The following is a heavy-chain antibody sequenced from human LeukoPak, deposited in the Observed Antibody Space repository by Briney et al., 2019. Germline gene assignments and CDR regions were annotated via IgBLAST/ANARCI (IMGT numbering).Heavy chain of an antibody. Sequence: GESLKISCKASGYTFTSYGISWVRQAPGQGLEWMGWISAYNGNTNYAQKLQGRVTMTTDTSTSTAYMELRSLRSDDTAVYYCARSSVAEGFDYWGQGTLVTVSS. V-gene: IGHV1-18*01. CDR1: GYTFTSYG. CDR2: ISAYNGNT. J-gene: IGHJ4*02. D-gene: IGHD6-19*01. CDR3: ARSSVAEGFDY.